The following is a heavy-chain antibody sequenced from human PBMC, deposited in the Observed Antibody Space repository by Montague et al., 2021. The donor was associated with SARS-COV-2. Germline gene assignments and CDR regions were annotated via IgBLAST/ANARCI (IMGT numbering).Heavy chain of an antibody. CDR1: GLTFSDAR. D-gene: IGHD6-6*01. J-gene: IGHJ4*02. Sequence: LRLSWAASGLTFSDARMNWVRQAPGKGLEWVGRIKAKTDGEATDYAAPVKGRFTISRDDSKTTLYLQMNSLKTDDTALYYCTTEVTSSSSDNYYDCEDHWGQGTLVTVSS. V-gene: IGHV3-15*01. CDR2: IKAKTDGEAT. CDR3: TTEVTSSSSDNYYDCEDH.